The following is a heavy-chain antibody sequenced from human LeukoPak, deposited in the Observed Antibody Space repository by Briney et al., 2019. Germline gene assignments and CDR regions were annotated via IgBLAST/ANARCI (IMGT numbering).Heavy chain of an antibody. Sequence: ASVKVSCKASGYTFTSYGISWVRQAPGQGLEWMGWMNPNSGNTGYAQKFQGRVTMTRNTSISTAYMELSSLRSEDTAVYYCARGLIVGATGVGYWGQGTLVTVSS. CDR3: ARGLIVGATGVGY. V-gene: IGHV1-8*02. D-gene: IGHD1-26*01. CDR2: MNPNSGNT. CDR1: GYTFTSYG. J-gene: IGHJ4*02.